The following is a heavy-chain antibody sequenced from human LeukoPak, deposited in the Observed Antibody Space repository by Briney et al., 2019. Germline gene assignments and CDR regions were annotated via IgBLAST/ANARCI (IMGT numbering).Heavy chain of an antibody. Sequence: PSETLSLTCTVSGGSISSSSYYWGWIRQPPGKGLEWIGSIYYSGSTYYNPSLKSRVTISVDTSKNQFSLKLSSVTAADTAVYYCARVPMVRGAFMDVWGQGTTVTVSS. CDR2: IYYSGST. CDR1: GGSISSSSYY. D-gene: IGHD3-10*01. CDR3: ARVPMVRGAFMDV. J-gene: IGHJ6*01. V-gene: IGHV4-39*07.